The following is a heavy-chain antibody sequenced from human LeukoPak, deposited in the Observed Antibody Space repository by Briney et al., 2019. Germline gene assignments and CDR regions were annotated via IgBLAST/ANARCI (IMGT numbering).Heavy chain of an antibody. Sequence: GGSLRLSCAASGFTFSSYWMSWVRQAPGKGLEWVANIKQDGSEKYYVDSVKGRFTISRDNAKNSLYLQMNSLRAEDTAVYYSARDSYDFWSGYYYYYYGMDVWGQGTTVTVSS. CDR1: GFTFSSYW. V-gene: IGHV3-7*01. CDR2: IKQDGSEK. CDR3: ARDSYDFWSGYYYYYYGMDV. J-gene: IGHJ6*02. D-gene: IGHD3-3*01.